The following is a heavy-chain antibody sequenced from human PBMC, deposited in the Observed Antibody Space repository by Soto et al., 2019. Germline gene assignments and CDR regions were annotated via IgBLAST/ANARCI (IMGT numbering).Heavy chain of an antibody. CDR1: GGSISSGGYY. CDR2: IYYSGST. CDR3: ARDNSAAGSYGGYYYYGMDF. J-gene: IGHJ6*02. V-gene: IGHV4-31*01. Sequence: QVQLQESGPGLVKPSQTLSLTCTVSGGSISSGGYYWSWIRQHPGKGLEWIGYIYYSGSTHYNPSLKSTVTISVNTSKNQFSLKLSSVTAADTAVYYCARDNSAAGSYGGYYYYGMDFWGQGTTVTVSS. D-gene: IGHD6-13*01.